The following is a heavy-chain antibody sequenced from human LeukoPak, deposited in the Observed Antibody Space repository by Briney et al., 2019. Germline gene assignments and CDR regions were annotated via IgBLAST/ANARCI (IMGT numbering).Heavy chain of an antibody. CDR2: ISAYNGNT. D-gene: IGHD3-3*01. V-gene: IGHV1-18*01. CDR1: GYTFTSYG. Sequence: GASVKVSCKASGYTFTSYGISWVRQAPGQGLEWMGWISAYNGNTNYAQKLQGRVTMTTDTSTSAAYMELRSLRSDDTAVYYCSXXXXXXXXXSGYPFDYWGQGTLVTVSS. J-gene: IGHJ4*02. CDR3: SXXXXXXXXXSGYPFDY.